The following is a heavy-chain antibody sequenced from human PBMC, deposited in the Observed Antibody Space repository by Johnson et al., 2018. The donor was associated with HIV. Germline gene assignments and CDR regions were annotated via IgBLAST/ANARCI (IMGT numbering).Heavy chain of an antibody. V-gene: IGHV3-23*04. CDR2: ISASGRDI. CDR3: AKETRDSRSAFDI. CDR1: ELTSSNYA. Sequence: VQVVESGGGLVQPGGSLRLSCVASELTSSNYAISWVRQAPGQGLEWVSAISASGRDIYYGDSVKGRFTISRDNSKKTLYLQMNSLRPEDTAVYYCAKETRDSRSAFDIWGQGTMVTVSS. D-gene: IGHD3-22*01. J-gene: IGHJ3*02.